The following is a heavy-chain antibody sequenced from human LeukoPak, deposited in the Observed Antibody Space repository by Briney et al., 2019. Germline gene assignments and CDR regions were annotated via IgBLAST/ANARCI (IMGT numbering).Heavy chain of an antibody. D-gene: IGHD3-10*01. CDR2: ISYDGGKK. J-gene: IGHJ4*02. CDR3: AKDMKPSTYYGSGSYPDY. CDR1: GFTFSTYG. Sequence: PGGSLRLSCAASGFTFSTYGMHWVRQAPGKGLEWVALISYDGGKKYHADSVKGRFAISRDNAKNSLYLQMNSLRAEDTALYYCAKDMKPSTYYGSGSYPDYWGQGTLVTVSS. V-gene: IGHV3-30*18.